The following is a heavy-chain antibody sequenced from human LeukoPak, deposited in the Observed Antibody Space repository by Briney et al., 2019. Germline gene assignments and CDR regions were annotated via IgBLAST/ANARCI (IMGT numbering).Heavy chain of an antibody. CDR2: IYHSGGT. CDR1: GGSISSDDYS. CDR3: ARHPGVTYFDF. J-gene: IGHJ4*02. Sequence: PSETLSLTCAVSGGSISSDDYSWNWIRQPPGKGLEWIGFIYHSGGTYYNPSLKSRVTMSVDTSKNQFSLNLSPVTAADMAVYYCARHPGVTYFDFWGQGALVTVSS. D-gene: IGHD3-10*01. V-gene: IGHV4-30-2*03.